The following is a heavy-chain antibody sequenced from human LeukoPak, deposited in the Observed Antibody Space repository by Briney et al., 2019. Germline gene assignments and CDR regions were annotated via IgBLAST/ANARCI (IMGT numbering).Heavy chain of an antibody. CDR3: ARALNPLTGTYYFDY. CDR2: IYISGST. D-gene: IGHD4/OR15-4a*01. J-gene: IGHJ4*02. CDR1: GASINSHY. Sequence: SETLSLTCSVSGASINSHYWTWIRQPAGKGLELIGRIYISGSTNYSPSLKSRVTMSVDTSKNRFSLNLISVTAADTAVYYCARALNPLTGTYYFDYWGQGTLVTVSS. V-gene: IGHV4-4*07.